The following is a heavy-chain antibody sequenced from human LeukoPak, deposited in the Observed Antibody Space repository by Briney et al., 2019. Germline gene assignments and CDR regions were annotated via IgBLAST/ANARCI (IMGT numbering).Heavy chain of an antibody. CDR1: GFTFSSYA. J-gene: IGHJ5*02. CDR2: ISGSGGST. Sequence: QTGGSLRLSCAASGFTFSSYAMSWVRQSPGKGLECVSAISGSGGSTYYADSVKGRFTISRDNSKNTLYLQMNSLRAEDTAVYYCASARLGYCSSTSCYGEFDPWGQGTLVTDSS. D-gene: IGHD2-2*01. CDR3: ASARLGYCSSTSCYGEFDP. V-gene: IGHV3-23*01.